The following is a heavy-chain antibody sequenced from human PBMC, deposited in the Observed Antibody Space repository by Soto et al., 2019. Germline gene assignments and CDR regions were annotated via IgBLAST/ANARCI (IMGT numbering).Heavy chain of an antibody. CDR3: ARYAYDYYSGMDV. CDR2: IYHSGST. D-gene: IGHD2-2*01. CDR1: GYSISSGYY. Sequence: PSETLSLTCAVSGYSISSGYYWGWIRQPPGKGLEWIGNIYHSGSTYYSPSLKSRVTISIDTSKNQFSLKVSSVTAADTAVYYCARYAYDYYSGMDVWGQGTSVTVSS. J-gene: IGHJ6*02. V-gene: IGHV4-38-2*01.